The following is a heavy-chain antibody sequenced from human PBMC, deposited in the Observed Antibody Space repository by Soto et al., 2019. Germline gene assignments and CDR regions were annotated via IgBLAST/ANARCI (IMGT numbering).Heavy chain of an antibody. CDR1: GFTFSSYS. D-gene: IGHD2-8*01. CDR3: ARDRGYCTNGVCLDVGNWFDP. CDR2: ISSSSSTI. Sequence: GSLRLSCAASGFTFSSYSMNWVRQAPGKGLEWVSYISSSSSTIYYADSVKGRFTISRDNAKNSLYLQMNSLRAEDTAVYYCARDRGYCTNGVCLDVGNWFDPWGQGTLVTVSS. V-gene: IGHV3-48*04. J-gene: IGHJ5*02.